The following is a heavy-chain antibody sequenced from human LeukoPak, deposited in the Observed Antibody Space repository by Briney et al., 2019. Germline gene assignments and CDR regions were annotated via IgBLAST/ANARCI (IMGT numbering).Heavy chain of an antibody. V-gene: IGHV5-51*01. J-gene: IGHJ3*02. CDR1: EYSFITYW. Sequence: GESLKISCKASEYSFITYWIAWVRHMPGKGLGWMGIIYPGDSDTRYNPSFQGQVTISADKSISTAYLQWSSLKASDTAIYYCARHRRPAFSPDAFDIWGQGTVVTVSS. CDR2: IYPGDSDT. D-gene: IGHD3-3*02. CDR3: ARHRRPAFSPDAFDI.